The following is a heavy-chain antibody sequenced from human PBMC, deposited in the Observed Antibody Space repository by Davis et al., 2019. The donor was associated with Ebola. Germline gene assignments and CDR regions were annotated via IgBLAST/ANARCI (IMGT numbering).Heavy chain of an antibody. CDR2: ISYDGSNK. J-gene: IGHJ4*02. CDR3: ATFFTYYSGGRVHYYGVDALTYFDY. CDR1: RFTFSSYA. D-gene: IGHD3-22*01. Sequence: PGGSLRLSCAASRFTFSSYAMHWVRQAPGKGLEWVAVISYDGSNKYYADSVKGRFTISRDNSKNTLYLQMNSLRAEDTAVYYCATFFTYYSGGRVHYYGVDALTYFDYWGQGTLVTVSS. V-gene: IGHV3-30-3*01.